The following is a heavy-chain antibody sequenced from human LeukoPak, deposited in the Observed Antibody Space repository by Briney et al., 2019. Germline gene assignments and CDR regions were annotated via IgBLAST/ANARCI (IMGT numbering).Heavy chain of an antibody. CDR2: IYSGGDT. D-gene: IGHD3-10*01. V-gene: IGHV3-66*01. Sequence: GGSLGLSCAASGFIVSSNYMSWARQAPGKGLEWVSVIYSGGDTYYADSVKGRFTISRDNSKNTLYLQMSSLRAEDTALYFCARERGRGVISPYFDSWGQGTLVTVSS. CDR3: ARERGRGVISPYFDS. J-gene: IGHJ4*02. CDR1: GFIVSSNY.